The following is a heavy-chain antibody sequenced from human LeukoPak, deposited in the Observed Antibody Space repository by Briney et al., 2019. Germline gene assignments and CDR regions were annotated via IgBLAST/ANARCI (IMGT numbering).Heavy chain of an antibody. J-gene: IGHJ4*02. CDR3: ARHPSLFDY. Sequence: GGSLRLSCAASGFTFSSYSMNWVRQAPGKGLEWVSYISTSSSTIYYADSVKGRFTISRDNAKNSLYLQMNSLRAEDTAVYYCARHPSLFDYWGQGTLVTVSS. CDR2: ISTSSSTI. D-gene: IGHD3-16*01. V-gene: IGHV3-48*01. CDR1: GFTFSSYS.